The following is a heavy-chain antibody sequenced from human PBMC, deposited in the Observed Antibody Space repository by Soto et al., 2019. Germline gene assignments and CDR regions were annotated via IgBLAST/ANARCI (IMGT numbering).Heavy chain of an antibody. CDR2: INPNSGGT. CDR3: ATTGNYGSGTSFRVDY. D-gene: IGHD3-10*01. V-gene: IGHV1-2*02. Sequence: ASVKVSCKASGYTFTGYYVHWVRQAPGQGLEWMGWINPNSGGTIYPQKFQGRVTMTRDTSISTAYMELSSLRFDDTAVYYCATTGNYGSGTSFRVDYWGQGTLVTVSS. J-gene: IGHJ4*02. CDR1: GYTFTGYY.